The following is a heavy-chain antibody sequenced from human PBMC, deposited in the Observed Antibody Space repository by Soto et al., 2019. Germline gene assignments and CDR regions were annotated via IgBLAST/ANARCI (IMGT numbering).Heavy chain of an antibody. CDR1: GGSFSGYY. Sequence: SETLSLTCAVYGGSFSGYYWSWIRQPPGKGLEWIGEINHSGSTNYNPSLKSRVTISVDTSKNQFSLKLSSVTAADTAVYYCARGRVRGVNYYYYYMDVWGKGTTVTVSS. V-gene: IGHV4-34*01. D-gene: IGHD3-10*01. CDR2: INHSGST. J-gene: IGHJ6*03. CDR3: ARGRVRGVNYYYYYMDV.